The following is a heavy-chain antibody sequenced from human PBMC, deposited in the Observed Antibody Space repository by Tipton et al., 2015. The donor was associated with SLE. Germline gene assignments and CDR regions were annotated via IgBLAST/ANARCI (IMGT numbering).Heavy chain of an antibody. V-gene: IGHV3-23*03. CDR3: ARAQLGINWYFDL. CDR2: IYSGGSST. CDR1: GFTFSSYA. Sequence: SLRLSCAASGFTFSSYAMSWVRQAPGKGLEWVSVIYSGGSSTYYADSVKGRFTISRDNSKNTLYLQMNSLRSDDTAVYYCARAQLGINWYFDLWGRGTLVTVSS. D-gene: IGHD7-27*01. J-gene: IGHJ2*01.